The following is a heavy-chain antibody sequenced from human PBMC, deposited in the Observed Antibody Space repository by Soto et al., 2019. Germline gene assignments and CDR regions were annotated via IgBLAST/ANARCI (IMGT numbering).Heavy chain of an antibody. D-gene: IGHD1-26*01. Sequence: PGGSLRLSCAASGFTFSSYGMHWVRQAPGKGLEWLAVIWYAGSNKYYADSVKGRFTIARDTSKKTLYLQMNILRAEDTAVYYCASHVGPELLDYWGQGTLVTV. CDR1: GFTFSSYG. CDR3: ASHVGPELLDY. J-gene: IGHJ4*02. V-gene: IGHV3-33*01. CDR2: IWYAGSNK.